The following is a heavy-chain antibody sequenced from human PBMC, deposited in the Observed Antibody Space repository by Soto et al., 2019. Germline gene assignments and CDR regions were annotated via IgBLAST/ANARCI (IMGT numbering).Heavy chain of an antibody. CDR3: ARIGDYDSSGYYFDY. Sequence: QVQLVESGTEVKKPGASVKVSCEASGYTFTNYGITWVRQAPGQGLEWMGWISTYNGHTRYAQKFQGRVAMTTDTSTNTAYMELRSLRSDDTAVYYCARIGDYDSSGYYFDYWGQGTLVTVSS. J-gene: IGHJ4*02. CDR2: ISTYNGHT. D-gene: IGHD3-22*01. V-gene: IGHV1-18*01. CDR1: GYTFTNYG.